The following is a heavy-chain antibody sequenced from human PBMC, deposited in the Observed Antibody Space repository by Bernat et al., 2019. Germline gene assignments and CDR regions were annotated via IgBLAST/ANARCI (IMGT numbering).Heavy chain of an antibody. CDR1: GFTFSSYS. CDR2: ISSSSRII. Sequence: EVQLVESGGGLVQPGGSLRLSCAASGFTFSSYSMNWVRQAPGKGLEWVSYISSSSRIIYYADSVKGRFTISRDNAKNSLYLQMNGLRAGDTAVYYCARADYDFWEGMDVWGQGTTVTVSS. D-gene: IGHD3-3*01. CDR3: ARADYDFWEGMDV. V-gene: IGHV3-48*01. J-gene: IGHJ6*02.